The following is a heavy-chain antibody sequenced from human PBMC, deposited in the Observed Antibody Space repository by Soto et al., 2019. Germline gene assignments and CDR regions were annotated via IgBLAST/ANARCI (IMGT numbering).Heavy chain of an antibody. CDR2: INMDGSST. V-gene: IGHV3-74*01. CDR3: ARGPRGLYHHDY. J-gene: IGHJ4*02. Sequence: EVQLVESGGGLVQPGGPRGPSGAAPGFPFGGAWRHWVRQAAGKGLGWVSRINMDGSSTNYADSVKGRFTISRDNAKNTLYLQMNSLRVDDTAVYYCARGPRGLYHHDYWGQGALVTVSS. CDR1: GFPFGGAW. D-gene: IGHD2-2*01.